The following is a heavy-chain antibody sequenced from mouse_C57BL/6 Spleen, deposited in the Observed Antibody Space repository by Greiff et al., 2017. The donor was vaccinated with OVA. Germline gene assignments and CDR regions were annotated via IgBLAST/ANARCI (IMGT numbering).Heavy chain of an antibody. J-gene: IGHJ3*01. V-gene: IGHV5-4*01. D-gene: IGHD2-1*01. Sequence: EVKLMESGGGLVKPGGSLKLSCAASGFTFSSYAMSWVRQTPEKRLEWVATISDGGSYTYYPDNVKGRFTISRDNAKNNPYLQMSHLKSEDTAMYYCAREGIYYGNYESWFAYWGQGTLVTVSA. CDR2: ISDGGSYT. CDR3: AREGIYYGNYESWFAY. CDR1: GFTFSSYA.